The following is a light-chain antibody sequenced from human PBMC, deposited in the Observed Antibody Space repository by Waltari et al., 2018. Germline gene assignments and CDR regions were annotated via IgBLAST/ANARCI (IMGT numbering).Light chain of an antibody. V-gene: IGLV2-23*01. Sequence: QSALTQPASVSGSPGQSITISCTGTSSNIGSYDLISWYQHRPGKAPKLIIYEATKRSSGVSDRFSASTSGNTASLTISGLLPEDESDYYCCSYAGDNTFLFGSGTKVTV. J-gene: IGLJ1*01. CDR1: SSNIGSYDL. CDR3: CSYAGDNTFL. CDR2: EAT.